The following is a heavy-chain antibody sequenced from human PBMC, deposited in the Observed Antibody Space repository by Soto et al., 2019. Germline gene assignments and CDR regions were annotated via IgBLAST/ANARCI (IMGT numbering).Heavy chain of an antibody. D-gene: IGHD3-10*01. J-gene: IGHJ5*02. CDR2: IYGDGITT. Sequence: GGSLRLSCAASGFTFSGYWMHWVRQAPGQGLVWVSRIYGDGITTTYADSVKGRFTISRDNAKNTLYLQMNSLRAEDTAVYYCARDIGGTPTPSGRSHWFDPWGQGTLVTVSS. CDR3: ARDIGGTPTPSGRSHWFDP. CDR1: GFTFSGYW. V-gene: IGHV3-74*01.